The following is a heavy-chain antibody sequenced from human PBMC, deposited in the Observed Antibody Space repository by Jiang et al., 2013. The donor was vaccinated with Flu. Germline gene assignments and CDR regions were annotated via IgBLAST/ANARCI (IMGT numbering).Heavy chain of an antibody. V-gene: IGHV1-3*01. J-gene: IGHJ2*01. CDR2: INAGNGNT. Sequence: PGQRLEWMGWINAGNGNTKYSQKFQGRVTITRDTSASTAYMELSSLRSEDTAVYYCARGIGHTTVVTPFDLWGRGTLVTVSS. CDR3: ARGIGHTTVVTPFDL. D-gene: IGHD4-23*01.